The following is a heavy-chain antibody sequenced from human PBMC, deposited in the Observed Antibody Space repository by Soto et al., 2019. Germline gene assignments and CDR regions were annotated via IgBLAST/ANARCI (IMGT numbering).Heavy chain of an antibody. V-gene: IGHV1-58*01. CDR1: GFTFTSSA. Sequence: QMQLVQSGPEVKKPGTSVKVSCKASGFTFTSSAVQWVRQARGQRLEWIGWIVVGSGNTNYAQKCQERVTITRDMSTSTAYMELSSLRSEDTAVYYCAAVDYGDYRLGWFDPWGQGTLVTVSS. D-gene: IGHD4-17*01. J-gene: IGHJ5*02. CDR2: IVVGSGNT. CDR3: AAVDYGDYRLGWFDP.